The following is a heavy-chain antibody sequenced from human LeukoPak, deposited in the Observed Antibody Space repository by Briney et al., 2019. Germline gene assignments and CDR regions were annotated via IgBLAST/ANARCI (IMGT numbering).Heavy chain of an antibody. J-gene: IGHJ3*02. D-gene: IGHD4-17*01. CDR1: GGAVSSGSYY. CDR3: ARARYGEDAFDI. CDR2: IYYSGTT. V-gene: IGHV4-61*01. Sequence: SETLSLTCTVSGGAVSSGSYYWSWIRQPPGEGLEWVGYIYYSGTTNYNPSLKSRVTISVDTSKNQYSLKLSSVTAADTAVYFCARARYGEDAFDIWGQGAMVAVSS.